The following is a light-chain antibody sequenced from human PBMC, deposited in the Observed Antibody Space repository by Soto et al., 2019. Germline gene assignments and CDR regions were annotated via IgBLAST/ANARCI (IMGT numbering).Light chain of an antibody. J-gene: IGLJ3*02. CDR1: GSDVGGYNF. CDR2: DVS. CDR3: CSYAGSYTVV. V-gene: IGLV2-11*01. Sequence: ALTQPRSVSGSPGQSVTISCTGTGSDVGGYNFVSWYQQCPGKAPKLMIYDVSKRPSGVPDRFSGSKSGNTASLTISGLQAEDDADYYCCSYAGSYTVVFGGGTKVTVL.